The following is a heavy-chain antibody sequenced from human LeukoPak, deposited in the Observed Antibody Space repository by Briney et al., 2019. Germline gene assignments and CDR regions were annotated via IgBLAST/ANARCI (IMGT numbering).Heavy chain of an antibody. CDR1: GYTFTDYF. J-gene: IGHJ6*03. CDR3: ARLVRDYQFYMDV. V-gene: IGHV1-2*02. CDR2: INPKSGGT. Sequence: ASVKVSCKASGYTFTDYFIHWVRQAPGQGLEWMGWINPKSGGTKCAQNFLGRVAMTRDTSTTTVHMELNSLTSDDTAVYYCARLVRDYQFYMDVWGKGTTVTVSS. D-gene: IGHD1-26*01.